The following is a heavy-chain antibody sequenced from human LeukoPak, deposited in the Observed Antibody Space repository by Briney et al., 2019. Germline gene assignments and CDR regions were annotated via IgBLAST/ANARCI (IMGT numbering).Heavy chain of an antibody. CDR3: ARVAPTAMVPLGFDY. Sequence: SVKVSCKASGGTFSSYAISWVRQAPGQGLEWMGGIIPIFGTANYAQKFQGRVTITTDESTSTAYMELSSLRSEDTAVYYCARVAPTAMVPLGFDYWGQGTLVTVSS. CDR1: GGTFSSYA. J-gene: IGHJ4*02. D-gene: IGHD5-18*01. V-gene: IGHV1-69*05. CDR2: IIPIFGTA.